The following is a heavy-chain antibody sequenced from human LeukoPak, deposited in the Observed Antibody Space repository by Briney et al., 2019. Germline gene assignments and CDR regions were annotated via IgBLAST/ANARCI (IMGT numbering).Heavy chain of an antibody. Sequence: SETLSLTCTVSGGSISSGDYYWSWIRQPPGKGLEWIGYIYYSGSTYYNPSLKSRVTISVDTSKNQFSLKLSSVTAADTAVYYCARELFGYNDYGQGVYWGQGTLVTVSS. CDR2: IYYSGST. V-gene: IGHV4-30-4*08. CDR1: GGSISSGDYY. D-gene: IGHD5-12*01. CDR3: ARELFGYNDYGQGVY. J-gene: IGHJ4*02.